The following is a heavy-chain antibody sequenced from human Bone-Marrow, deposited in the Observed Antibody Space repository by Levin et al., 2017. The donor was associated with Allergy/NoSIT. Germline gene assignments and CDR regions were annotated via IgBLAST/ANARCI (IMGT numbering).Heavy chain of an antibody. CDR1: GGTFSSNA. J-gene: IGHJ3*02. V-gene: IGHV1-69*01. Sequence: PGESLKISCKTSGGTFSSNALNWVRQAPGQGLEWMGGIRPIFGTADYAQKFQGRVSITADESTATAYMELSSLRSEDTAMYYCTMEANIVVLPAAGDSFDIWGQGTMVTVSS. D-gene: IGHD2-2*01. CDR2: IRPIFGTA. CDR3: TMEANIVVLPAAGDSFDI.